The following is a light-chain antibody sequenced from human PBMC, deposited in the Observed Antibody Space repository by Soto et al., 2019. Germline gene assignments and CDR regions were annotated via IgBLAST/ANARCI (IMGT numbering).Light chain of an antibody. V-gene: IGKV3-20*01. J-gene: IGKJ2*01. CDR1: QSVSSSY. CDR3: QQYGSSPYT. Sequence: EIVLTQSPGTLSLSPGERATLSCRASQSVSSSYLAWYQQKPGQAPRLLIYGASSRATGIPDRFSGSGSGTDFTLTISGLEPVDFAVYYYQQYGSSPYTFGQGTKLEIK. CDR2: GAS.